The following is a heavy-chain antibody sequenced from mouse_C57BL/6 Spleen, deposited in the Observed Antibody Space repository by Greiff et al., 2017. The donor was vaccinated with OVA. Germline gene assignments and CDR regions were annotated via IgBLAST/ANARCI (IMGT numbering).Heavy chain of an antibody. V-gene: IGHV1-61*01. J-gene: IGHJ2*01. D-gene: IGHD1-2*01. Sequence: QVQLQQPGAELVRPGSSVKLSCKASGYTFTSYWMDWVKQRPGQGLEWIGNIYPSDSETHYNQKFKDKATLTVDKSSSTAYMQLSSLTSEDSAVYYGARSLLGGYFDYWGQGTTLTVSS. CDR2: IYPSDSET. CDR3: ARSLLGGYFDY. CDR1: GYTFTSYW.